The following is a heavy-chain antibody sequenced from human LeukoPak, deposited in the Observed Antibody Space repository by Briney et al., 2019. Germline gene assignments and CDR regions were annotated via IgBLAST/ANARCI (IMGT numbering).Heavy chain of an antibody. J-gene: IGHJ4*02. D-gene: IGHD2-21*02. V-gene: IGHV3-66*01. CDR1: GITVSSDY. CDR3: ARGGGAYCGGDCYRNFDY. Sequence: GRSLRLSCATSGITVSSDYMSWVRQAPGKGLEWVSVIYSGGSTYYADSVKGRFTISRDNSKNTLCLQMNSLRAEDTALYYCARGGGAYCGGDCYRNFDYWGQGTLVTVSS. CDR2: IYSGGST.